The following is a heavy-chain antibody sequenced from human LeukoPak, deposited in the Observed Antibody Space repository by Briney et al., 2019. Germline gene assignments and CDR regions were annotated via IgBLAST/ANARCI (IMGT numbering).Heavy chain of an antibody. Sequence: GGCLRLSCAASGFTLSSYAMSWVRQAPGKGLEWGSGISGSGGSTYDADSVKGRFTISRDNSKNTLDLQMNSLRVEDTAVYYCAKVTMVGWYFDLWGRGTLVTVSS. J-gene: IGHJ2*01. CDR2: ISGSGGST. CDR1: GFTLSSYA. D-gene: IGHD4/OR15-4a*01. V-gene: IGHV3-23*01. CDR3: AKVTMVGWYFDL.